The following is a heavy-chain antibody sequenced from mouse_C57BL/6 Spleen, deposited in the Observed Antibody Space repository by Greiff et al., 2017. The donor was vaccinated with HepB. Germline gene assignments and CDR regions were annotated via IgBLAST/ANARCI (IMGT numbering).Heavy chain of an antibody. V-gene: IGHV10-1*01. Sequence: EVKVVESGGGLVQPKGSLKLSCAASGFSFNTYAMNWVRQAPGKGLEWVARIRSKSNNYATYYADSVKDRFTISRDDSESMLYLQMNNLKTEDTAMYYCVSQANWVWFAYWGQGTLVTVSA. D-gene: IGHD4-1*01. CDR1: GFSFNTYA. J-gene: IGHJ3*01. CDR2: IRSKSNNYAT. CDR3: VSQANWVWFAY.